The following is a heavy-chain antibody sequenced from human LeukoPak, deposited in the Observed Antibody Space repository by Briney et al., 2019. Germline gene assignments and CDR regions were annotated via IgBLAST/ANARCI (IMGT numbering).Heavy chain of an antibody. Sequence: PGGSLRLSCAASGFTFSSYAMSWVRQAPGKGLEWVSAISGSGGSTYYADSVKGRFTISRDNSKNTLYLQMNSLRAEDTAVYYCAKADNRYSSSWYRFDYWGQGTLVPVSS. V-gene: IGHV3-23*01. CDR1: GFTFSSYA. CDR3: AKADNRYSSSWYRFDY. CDR2: ISGSGGST. D-gene: IGHD6-13*01. J-gene: IGHJ4*02.